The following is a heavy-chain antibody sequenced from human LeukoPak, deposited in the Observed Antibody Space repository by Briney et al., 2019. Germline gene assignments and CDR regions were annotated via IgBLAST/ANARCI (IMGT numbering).Heavy chain of an antibody. CDR3: ARKNMVRGVILDY. D-gene: IGHD3-10*01. CDR2: INHSGST. CDR1: GFTFSSYA. Sequence: GSLRLSCAASGFTFSSYAMSWIRQPPGKGLEWIGEINHSGSTNYNPSLKSRVTISVDTSKNQFSLKLSSVTAADTAVYYCARKNMVRGVILDYWGQGTLVTVSS. J-gene: IGHJ4*02. V-gene: IGHV4-34*01.